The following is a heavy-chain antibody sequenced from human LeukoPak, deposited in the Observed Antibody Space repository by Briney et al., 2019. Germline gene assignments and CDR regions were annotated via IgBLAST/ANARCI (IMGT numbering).Heavy chain of an antibody. Sequence: GGSLRLSCAASEFTFSTYAMSWVRQAPGKGLEWVSSISGSGAYTYYADSVKGRFTISRDNSQNTLYLQMNSLRVEDTAIYYCARNCSVGSCYAYWGQGALVTVSS. J-gene: IGHJ4*02. CDR1: EFTFSTYA. V-gene: IGHV3-23*01. D-gene: IGHD2-15*01. CDR3: ARNCSVGSCYAY. CDR2: ISGSGAYT.